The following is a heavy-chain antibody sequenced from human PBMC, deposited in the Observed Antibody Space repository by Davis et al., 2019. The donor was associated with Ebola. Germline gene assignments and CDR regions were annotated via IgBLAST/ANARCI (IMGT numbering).Heavy chain of an antibody. V-gene: IGHV3-30*03. J-gene: IGHJ4*02. CDR2: ISYDGSNK. D-gene: IGHD3-22*01. CDR3: VCYYDSSGYTYYFDY. CDR1: GFTFSSYG. Sequence: GESLKISCAASGFTFSSYGMHWVRQAPGKGLEWVAVISYDGSNKYYADSVKGRFTISRDNSKNTLYLQMNSLRAEDTAVYYCVCYYDSSGYTYYFDYWGQGTLVTVSS.